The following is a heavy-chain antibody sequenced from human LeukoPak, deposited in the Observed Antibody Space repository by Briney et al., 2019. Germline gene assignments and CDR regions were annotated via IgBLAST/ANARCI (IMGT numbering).Heavy chain of an antibody. CDR3: ARGDGYNDAEYLQH. J-gene: IGHJ1*01. CDR2: VRGSGGLT. Sequence: PGGSLRLSCAASGFTFGTYDMGWVRQAPGRGLEWVSTVRGSGGLTYYADSVKGRFTISRDNSKKTLYLQMNSLRVEDTAVYYCARGDGYNDAEYLQHWGQGTLVTVS. CDR1: GFTFGTYD. D-gene: IGHD5-24*01. V-gene: IGHV3-23*01.